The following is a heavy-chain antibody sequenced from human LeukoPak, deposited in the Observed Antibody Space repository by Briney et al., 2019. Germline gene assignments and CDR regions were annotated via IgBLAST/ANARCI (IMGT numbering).Heavy chain of an antibody. CDR3: ARMGATCCYFDY. V-gene: IGHV3-21*01. Sequence: PGGSLRLSCAASGFTFSSYSMNWVRQAPGKGLEWVSSISSSSSYIYYADSVKGRFTISRDNAKNSLYLQMNSLRAEDTAVYYCARMGATCCYFDYWGQGTLVTVSS. CDR1: GFTFSSYS. CDR2: ISSSSSYI. J-gene: IGHJ4*02. D-gene: IGHD1-26*01.